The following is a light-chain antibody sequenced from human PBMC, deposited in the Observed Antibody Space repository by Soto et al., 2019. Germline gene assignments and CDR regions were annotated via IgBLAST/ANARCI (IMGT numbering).Light chain of an antibody. CDR1: NSDIGDYNF. J-gene: IGLJ2*01. V-gene: IGLV2-14*01. Sequence: QSALTQPDSVSGSPGQSITISCTGTNSDIGDYNFVSWYQQLPGKAPKLIISEVSNRPSGVSTRFSGSKSGNTASLTISGLQPEDEADYYCSSYSTIGAEVHFGGGTKLTVL. CDR3: SSYSTIGAEVH. CDR2: EVS.